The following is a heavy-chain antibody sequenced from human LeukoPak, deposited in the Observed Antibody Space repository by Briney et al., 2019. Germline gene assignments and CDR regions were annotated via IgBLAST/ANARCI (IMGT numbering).Heavy chain of an antibody. D-gene: IGHD6-19*01. CDR2: IYYSGST. Sequence: PSETLSLTCTVSGGSISSGDYYWSWIRQPPGKGLEWIGYIYYSGSTYYNPSLKSRVTISVDTSKNQFSLKLSSVTAADTAVYYCASIAVAGTGDYFDYWGQGTLVTVSS. CDR1: GGSISSGDYY. CDR3: ASIAVAGTGDYFDY. V-gene: IGHV4-30-4*01. J-gene: IGHJ4*02.